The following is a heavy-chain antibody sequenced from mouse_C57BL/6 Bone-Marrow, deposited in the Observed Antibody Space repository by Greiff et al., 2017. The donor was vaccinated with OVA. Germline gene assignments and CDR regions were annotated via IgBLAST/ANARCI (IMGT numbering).Heavy chain of an antibody. CDR1: GYTFTNYW. CDR3: ARLGDSNYGPPWLAY. D-gene: IGHD2-5*01. V-gene: IGHV1-63*01. Sequence: QVQLQQSGAELVRPGTSVKMSCKASGYTFTNYWIGWAKQRPGHGLEWIGDIYPGGGYTNYNEKFKGKATLTADKSSSTAYMQFSSLTSEDSAIYYCARLGDSNYGPPWLAYWGQGTRVTVSA. CDR2: IYPGGGYT. J-gene: IGHJ3*01.